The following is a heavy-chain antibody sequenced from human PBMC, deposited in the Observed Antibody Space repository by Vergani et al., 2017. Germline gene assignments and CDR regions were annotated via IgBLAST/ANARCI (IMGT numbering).Heavy chain of an antibody. Sequence: EVQLLESGGGLVQPGGSLRLSCAASGFTFSSYAMSWVRQAPGKGLEWVSAISGSGGSTYYADSVKGRFTISRDNSKNTLYLQMNSLRAEDTAVYYCARVRDYDSSGYDWGQGTLVTVSS. CDR2: ISGSGGST. CDR3: ARVRDYDSSGYD. V-gene: IGHV3-23*01. CDR1: GFTFSSYA. D-gene: IGHD3-22*01. J-gene: IGHJ4*02.